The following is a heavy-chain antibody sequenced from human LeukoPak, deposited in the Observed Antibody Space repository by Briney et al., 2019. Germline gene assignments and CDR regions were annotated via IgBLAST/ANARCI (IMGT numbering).Heavy chain of an antibody. J-gene: IGHJ4*02. CDR1: GFTFSSYW. Sequence: GGSLRLSCAASGFTFSSYWMYWVRQAPGKRLVWVSHINTDGSSTSYADSVKGRFTISRDNAKNTLYLQMNSLRAEDTAVYYCATLLLRTTVRNYWGQGTLVTVSS. CDR3: ATLLLRTTVRNY. D-gene: IGHD4-17*01. CDR2: INTDGSST. V-gene: IGHV3-74*01.